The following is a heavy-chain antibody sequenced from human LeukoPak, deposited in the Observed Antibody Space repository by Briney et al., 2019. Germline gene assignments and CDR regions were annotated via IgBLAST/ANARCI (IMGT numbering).Heavy chain of an antibody. J-gene: IGHJ3*02. CDR1: GFTFSSCW. V-gene: IGHV3-7*01. D-gene: IGHD3-9*01. Sequence: GGSLRLSCAASGFTFSSCWMSWVRQAPGKGLEWVANIKQDGSEKYYVDSVKGRFTISRDNAKNSLYLQMNSLRAEDTAVYYCARDWALYFADAFDIWGQGAMVTVSS. CDR2: IKQDGSEK. CDR3: ARDWALYFADAFDI.